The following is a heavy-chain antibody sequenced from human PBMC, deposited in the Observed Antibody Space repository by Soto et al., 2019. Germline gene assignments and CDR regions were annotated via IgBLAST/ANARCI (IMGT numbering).Heavy chain of an antibody. CDR3: AREDYDILTGPSAYNEIDP. J-gene: IGHJ5*02. D-gene: IGHD3-9*01. CDR2: IYYSGST. V-gene: IGHV4-31*02. Sequence: SETLSLTCTVSGGSISGGGYYWSWIRQHPGKGLEWIGYIYYSGSTYYNPSLKSRVTISVDTSKNQFSLKLSSVTAADTAVYYCAREDYDILTGPSAYNEIDPWGLQTLVTVS. CDR1: GGSISGGGYY.